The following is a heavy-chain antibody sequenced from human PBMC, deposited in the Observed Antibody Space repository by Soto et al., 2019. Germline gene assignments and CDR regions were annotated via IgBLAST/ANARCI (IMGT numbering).Heavy chain of an antibody. CDR3: ARMTFDDYFDY. CDR2: INHSGST. Sequence: SETLSLTCAVYGGSFIGYYWSWIRQPPGKGLEWIGEINHSGSTNYNPSLKSRVTISVDTSKNQFSLKLSSVTAADTAVYYCARMTFDDYFDYWGQGTLVTVSS. J-gene: IGHJ4*02. D-gene: IGHD2-21*02. V-gene: IGHV4-34*01. CDR1: GGSFIGYY.